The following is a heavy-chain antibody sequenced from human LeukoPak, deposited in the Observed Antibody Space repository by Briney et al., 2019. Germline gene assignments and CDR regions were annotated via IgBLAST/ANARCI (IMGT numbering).Heavy chain of an antibody. Sequence: ASVKVSCKTSGYTFTNYYMFWVRQAPGQGLEWMGVINPSGGSTSYAQKFQGRVTMTRNTSISTAYMELSSLRSEDTAVYYCARGEGDSSGMYYYYYYMDVWGKGTTVTISS. V-gene: IGHV1-46*01. CDR1: GYTFTNYY. J-gene: IGHJ6*03. CDR3: ARGEGDSSGMYYYYYYMDV. CDR2: INPSGGST. D-gene: IGHD3-22*01.